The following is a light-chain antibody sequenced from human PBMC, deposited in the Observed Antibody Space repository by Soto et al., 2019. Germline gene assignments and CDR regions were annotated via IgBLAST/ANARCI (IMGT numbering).Light chain of an antibody. J-gene: IGKJ1*01. CDR2: GAS. V-gene: IGKV3-15*01. CDR1: QSVGHN. CDR3: QQYNNWPRT. Sequence: DIVMTQSPVTLSVSPGDRATLSCRASQSVGHNLAWFQQKPGQAPRLLIYGASAGATGIPDRFSGSGFGTEVPLTISSLQSEDLAVYYCQQYNNWPRTFGQGTKVEMK.